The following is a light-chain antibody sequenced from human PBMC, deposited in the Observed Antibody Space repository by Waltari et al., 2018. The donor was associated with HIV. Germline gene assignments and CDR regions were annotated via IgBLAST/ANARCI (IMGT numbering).Light chain of an antibody. CDR2: EVN. J-gene: IGLJ2*01. V-gene: IGLV2-23*02. CDR1: ISDIGSYNL. Sequence: QSALSQPASVSGSPGQSITISCTGTISDIGSYNLVSWYQQYPGRAPKLIIYEVNKRPSGVSDRFSGSKSGNRASLTVAGVKVEDEADYYCCPYAGGRVFVLFGGGTRLTV. CDR3: CPYAGGRVFVL.